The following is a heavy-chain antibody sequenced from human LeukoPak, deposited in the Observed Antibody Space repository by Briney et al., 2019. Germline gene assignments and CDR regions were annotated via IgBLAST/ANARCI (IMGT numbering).Heavy chain of an antibody. D-gene: IGHD6-6*01. J-gene: IGHJ4*02. CDR3: AKAGYRGSSVNYFDY. CDR2: ISSSSSYT. V-gene: IGHV3-11*05. Sequence: PGGSLRLSCAASGFTFSDYYMSWIRQAPGKGLEWVSYISSSSSYTNYADSVKGRFTISRDNAKNSLYLQMNSLRAEDTAVYFCAKAGYRGSSVNYFDYWGQGTLVTVSS. CDR1: GFTFSDYY.